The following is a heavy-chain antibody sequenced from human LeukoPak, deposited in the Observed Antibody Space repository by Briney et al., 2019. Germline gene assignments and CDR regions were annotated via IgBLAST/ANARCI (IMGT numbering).Heavy chain of an antibody. J-gene: IGHJ4*02. Sequence: GGSLRLSCVASGVTLSNYAMSWARQAPGKGLEWVSGISSSGSGGNTYYADSVKGRFTISRDSSRNTLFLHMNTLRAEDTAVYYCLRDLNWSLDQWGQGTLVTVSS. CDR1: GVTLSNYA. CDR2: ISSSGSGGNT. V-gene: IGHV3-23*01. CDR3: LRDLNWSLDQ. D-gene: IGHD1-20*01.